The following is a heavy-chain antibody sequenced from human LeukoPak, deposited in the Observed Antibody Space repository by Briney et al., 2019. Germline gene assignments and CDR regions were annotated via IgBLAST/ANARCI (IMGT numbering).Heavy chain of an antibody. CDR3: AREGYYGSGSSTGMDV. V-gene: IGHV1-69*13. CDR2: IIPIFGTA. Sequence: GASVKVSCKASGGTFSSYAISWVRQAPGQGLEWMGGIIPIFGTANYAQKFQGRVTITADESTSTAYMELSSLRSEDTAVYYCAREGYYGSGSSTGMDVWGQGTTVTVSS. CDR1: GGTFSSYA. J-gene: IGHJ6*02. D-gene: IGHD3-10*01.